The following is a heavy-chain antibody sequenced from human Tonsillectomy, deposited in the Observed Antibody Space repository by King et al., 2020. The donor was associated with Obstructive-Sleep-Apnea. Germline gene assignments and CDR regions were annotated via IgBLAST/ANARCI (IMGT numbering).Heavy chain of an antibody. V-gene: IGHV3-48*04. Sequence: VQLVESGGGLVQPGGSLRLSCAASGFTFSSYSMNWVRQAPGKGLEWVSYISSSSSTIYYADSVKGRFTISRDNAKNSLYLQMNSLRAEDTAVYYCAGDPQRPRGDAFDIWGQGTMVTVSS. CDR2: ISSSSSTI. J-gene: IGHJ3*02. CDR3: AGDPQRPRGDAFDI. CDR1: GFTFSSYS.